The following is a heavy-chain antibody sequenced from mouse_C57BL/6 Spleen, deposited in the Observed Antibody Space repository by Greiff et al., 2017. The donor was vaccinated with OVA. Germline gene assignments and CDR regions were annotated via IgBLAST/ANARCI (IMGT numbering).Heavy chain of an antibody. Sequence: EVKLMESGGGLVQPKGSLKLSCAASGFSFNTYAMNWVRQAPGKGLEWVARIRSKSNNYATYYADSVKDRFTISRDDSESMLYLQMNNLKTEDTAMYYCVRHPVRGWYFDVWGTGTTVTVSS. V-gene: IGHV10-1*01. CDR2: IRSKSNNYAT. CDR3: VRHPVRGWYFDV. CDR1: GFSFNTYA. J-gene: IGHJ1*03. D-gene: IGHD2-14*01.